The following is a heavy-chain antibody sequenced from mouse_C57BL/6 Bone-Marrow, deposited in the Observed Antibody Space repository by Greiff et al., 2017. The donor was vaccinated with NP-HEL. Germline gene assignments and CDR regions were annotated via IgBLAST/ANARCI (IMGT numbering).Heavy chain of an antibody. J-gene: IGHJ4*01. V-gene: IGHV1-69*01. D-gene: IGHD1-1*01. CDR2: IDPSDSYT. Sequence: QVQLQQPGAELVMPGASVKLSCKASGYTFTSYWMHWVKQRPGQGLEWIGEIDPSDSYTNYTQKFKGKSTLTVDQSSSTAYMQLSSLTSEDSAVYYGARDDYYGPLMDYWGQGTSVTVSS. CDR1: GYTFTSYW. CDR3: ARDDYYGPLMDY.